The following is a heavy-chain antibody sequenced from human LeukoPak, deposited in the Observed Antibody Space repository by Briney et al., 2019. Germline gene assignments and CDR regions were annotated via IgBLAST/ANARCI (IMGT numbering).Heavy chain of an antibody. CDR1: GGSISGGGYS. CDR2: IYHSGST. CDR3: ARASSGSTGVFDN. Sequence: PSETLSLTCAVSGGSISGGGYSWSRIRQPPGKGLEWIGYIYHSGSTYYHPSLKSRVTVSVDTSKNQFSLKLSFVTAADTAVYYCARASSGSTGVFDNWGQGTLVTVSS. V-gene: IGHV4-30-2*05. J-gene: IGHJ4*02. D-gene: IGHD1-26*01.